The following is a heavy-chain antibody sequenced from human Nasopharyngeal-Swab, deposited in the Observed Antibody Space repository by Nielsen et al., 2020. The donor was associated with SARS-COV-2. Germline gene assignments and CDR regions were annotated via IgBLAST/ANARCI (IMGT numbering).Heavy chain of an antibody. J-gene: IGHJ6*02. CDR3: ARHPVMTVYGSGSYYYYYGMDV. V-gene: IGHV5-51*01. Sequence: GESLKISCKGSGYSFTSYWIGWVRQMPGKGLEWMGIIYPGDSDTRYSPSFQGQVTISADKSISTAYLQWSSLKASDTAMYYRARHPVMTVYGSGSYYYYYGMDVWGQGTTVTVSS. CDR1: GYSFTSYW. D-gene: IGHD3-10*01. CDR2: IYPGDSDT.